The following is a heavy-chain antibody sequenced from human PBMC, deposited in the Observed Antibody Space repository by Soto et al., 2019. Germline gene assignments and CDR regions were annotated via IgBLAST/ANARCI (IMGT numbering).Heavy chain of an antibody. V-gene: IGHV1-3*01. Sequence: ASVKVSCKASGYTFTSYAMHWVRQAPGQRLEWMGWFNAGNGNTKYSQKFQGRVTITRDTSASTAYMELSSLRSEDTAVYYCARDPFLGYCSGGSCYGVYNWFDPWGQGTLVTVSS. J-gene: IGHJ5*02. CDR1: GYTFTSYA. D-gene: IGHD2-15*01. CDR2: FNAGNGNT. CDR3: ARDPFLGYCSGGSCYGVYNWFDP.